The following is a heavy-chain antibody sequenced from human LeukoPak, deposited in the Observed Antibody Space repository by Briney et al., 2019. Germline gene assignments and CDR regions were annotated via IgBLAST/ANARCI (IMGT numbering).Heavy chain of an antibody. CDR1: GFTFSSYA. Sequence: GGSLRLSCAASGFTFSSYAMSWVRQAPGKGLEWVSAISGSGGSTYYADSVKGRFTISRDNSKNTLYLQMNSLRAEDTAVYYCAKEGSWLVLFPYYFDYWGQGTLVTVSS. CDR2: ISGSGGST. D-gene: IGHD6-19*01. J-gene: IGHJ4*02. V-gene: IGHV3-23*01. CDR3: AKEGSWLVLFPYYFDY.